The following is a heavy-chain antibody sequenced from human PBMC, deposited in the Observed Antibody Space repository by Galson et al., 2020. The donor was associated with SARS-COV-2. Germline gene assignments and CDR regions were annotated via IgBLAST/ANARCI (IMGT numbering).Heavy chain of an antibody. J-gene: IGHJ4*02. V-gene: IGHV3-30-3*01. CDR1: GFTFSSYA. Sequence: GESLKISCAASGFTFSSYAMHWVRQAPGKGLEWVAVISYDGSNKYYADSVKGRFTISRDNSKNTLYLQMNSLRAEDTAVYYCARDLPLEVLLWFGELPPPAFDYWGQGTLVTVSS. D-gene: IGHD3-10*01. CDR3: ARDLPLEVLLWFGELPPPAFDY. CDR2: ISYDGSNK.